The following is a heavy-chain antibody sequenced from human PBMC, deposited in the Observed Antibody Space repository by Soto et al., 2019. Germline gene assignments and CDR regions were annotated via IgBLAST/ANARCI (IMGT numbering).Heavy chain of an antibody. CDR1: GGTFSSYA. CDR3: ARDYTEIFGVVEPTRRPRMDV. D-gene: IGHD3-3*01. J-gene: IGHJ6*01. V-gene: IGHV1-69*06. Sequence: SVNVSCRASGGTFSSYAISWVRQAPGQGLELMGGIIPIFGTANYAQKFQGRVTITADKSTSTAYMELSSLRSEDTAVYYCARDYTEIFGVVEPTRRPRMDVWGLVTTVTVSS. CDR2: IIPIFGTA.